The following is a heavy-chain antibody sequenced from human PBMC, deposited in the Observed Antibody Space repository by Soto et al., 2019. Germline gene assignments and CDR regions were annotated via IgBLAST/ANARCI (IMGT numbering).Heavy chain of an antibody. V-gene: IGHV1-3*01. CDR3: ARDLKGRIAAAGANYYYYYMDV. CDR2: INAGNGNT. Sequence: GASVKVSCKASGYTFTSYAMHWVRQAPGQRHEWIGWINAGNGNTKYSQKFQGRVTITRDTSASTAYMELSSLRSEDTAVYYCARDLKGRIAAAGANYYYYYMDVWGKGTTVTVSS. J-gene: IGHJ6*03. CDR1: GYTFTSYA. D-gene: IGHD6-13*01.